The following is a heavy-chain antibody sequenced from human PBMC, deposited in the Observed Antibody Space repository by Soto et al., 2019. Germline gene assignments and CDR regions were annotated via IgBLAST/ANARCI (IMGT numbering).Heavy chain of an antibody. J-gene: IGHJ6*03. V-gene: IGHV4-34*01. Sequence: QVQLQQWGAGLLKPSETLSLTCAVYGGSFSGYYWSWIRQHPAKGLEWIGEINHSGSTNYKPALQCRGTISVDTSKNQLVLKLSSVTAADAAVYYWARCGGPQWYMDVWGEGTTVTVSS. CDR2: INHSGST. CDR3: ARCGGPQWYMDV. D-gene: IGHD3-16*01. CDR1: GGSFSGYY.